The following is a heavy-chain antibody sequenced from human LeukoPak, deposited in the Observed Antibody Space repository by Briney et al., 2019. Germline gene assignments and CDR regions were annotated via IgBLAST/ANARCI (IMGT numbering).Heavy chain of an antibody. V-gene: IGHV3-33*01. CDR2: IWYDGSNK. J-gene: IGHJ4*02. CDR3: ARSTSGSDY. D-gene: IGHD2-2*01. Sequence: GGSLRLSCAASGFTFSSYGMQRVGQAPGKGLEWVAVIWYDGSNKYYADSVKGRFTISRDNSKNTLYLQMNSLRAEDTAVYYCARSTSGSDYWGQGTLVTVSS. CDR1: GFTFSSYG.